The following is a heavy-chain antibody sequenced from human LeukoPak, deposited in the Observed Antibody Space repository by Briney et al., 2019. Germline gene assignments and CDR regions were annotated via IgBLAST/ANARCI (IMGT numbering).Heavy chain of an antibody. CDR3: SGGRDAAVAGPGGYFDY. Sequence: SGGSLRLSCAASGFIFSDYHMSWIRQAPGKGLECVSYISPGGDAVYFADSVKGRFTISRDNAKNSLFLQMSSLTAEDTAVYYCSGGRDAAVAGPGGYFDYWGQGSLVTVSS. CDR1: GFIFSDYH. J-gene: IGHJ4*02. D-gene: IGHD6-19*01. CDR2: ISPGGDAV. V-gene: IGHV3-11*01.